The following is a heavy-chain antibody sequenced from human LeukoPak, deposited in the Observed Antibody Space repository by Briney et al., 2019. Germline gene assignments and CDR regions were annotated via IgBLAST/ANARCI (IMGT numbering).Heavy chain of an antibody. J-gene: IGHJ6*02. CDR3: ATEPISSSHYYYYGMDV. V-gene: IGHV1-58*02. Sequence: SVKVSFKASGFTFTRSAMQWVRQARGQRLEWIGWIVVGGGNTNYAQKFQERVTITRDMSTSTAYMELSSLRSEDTAMYYCATEPISSSHYYYYGMDVWGQGTTVTVSS. CDR1: GFTFTRSA. CDR2: IVVGGGNT. D-gene: IGHD6-6*01.